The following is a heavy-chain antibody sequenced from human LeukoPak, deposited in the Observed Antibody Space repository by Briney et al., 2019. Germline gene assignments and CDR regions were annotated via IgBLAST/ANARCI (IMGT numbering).Heavy chain of an antibody. CDR2: IRYDGSNK. CDR1: GFTFSSYW. Sequence: GGSLRLSCVASGFTFSSYWMTWVRQAPGKGLEWVAFIRYDGSNKYYADSVKGRFTISRDNSKNTLYLQMNSLRAEDTAVYYCAKAIVTTGTFDYWGQGTLVTVSS. J-gene: IGHJ4*02. D-gene: IGHD1-1*01. V-gene: IGHV3-30*02. CDR3: AKAIVTTGTFDY.